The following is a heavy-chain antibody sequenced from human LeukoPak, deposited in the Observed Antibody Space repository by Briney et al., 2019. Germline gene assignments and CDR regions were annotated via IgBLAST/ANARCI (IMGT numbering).Heavy chain of an antibody. CDR1: GGTFSSCA. CDR3: AREHLYCSGGSCYSSGYGMDV. V-gene: IGHV1-69*04. J-gene: IGHJ6*02. CDR2: IIPILGIA. D-gene: IGHD2-15*01. Sequence: SVKVSCKASGGTFSSCAINWVRQAPGQGLEWMGRIIPILGIANYAQKFQGRVTITADRSTSTAYMELSSLRSEDTAVYYCAREHLYCSGGSCYSSGYGMDVWGQGTTVTVSS.